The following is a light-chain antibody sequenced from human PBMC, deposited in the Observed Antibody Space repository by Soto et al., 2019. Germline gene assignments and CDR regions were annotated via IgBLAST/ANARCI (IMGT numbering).Light chain of an antibody. Sequence: DIQMTQAPSYLSASVGDTITITCRASQSVRSYLNWYQQKPGKAPKLLIYDASNLETGVPSRFSGSGSGTDFTFTISSLQPEDFATYYCQQSYSTPITFGQGTRLEIK. J-gene: IGKJ5*01. V-gene: IGKV1-39*01. CDR1: QSVRSY. CDR2: DAS. CDR3: QQSYSTPIT.